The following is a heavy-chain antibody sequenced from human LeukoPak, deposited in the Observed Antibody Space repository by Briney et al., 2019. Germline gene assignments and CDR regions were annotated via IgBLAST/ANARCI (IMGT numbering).Heavy chain of an antibody. J-gene: IGHJ4*02. CDR2: INPSGGST. V-gene: IGHV1-46*01. CDR1: GYTFTSYY. CDR3: AREPRAGMSFWDY. Sequence: GASVKVSCKASGYTFTSYYMHWVRQAPGQGLEWMGIINPSGGSTSYAQKFQGRVNMTRDMSTSTVYMELSSLRSEDTAVYYCAREPRAGMSFWDYWGQGTLVTVSS. D-gene: IGHD1-1*01.